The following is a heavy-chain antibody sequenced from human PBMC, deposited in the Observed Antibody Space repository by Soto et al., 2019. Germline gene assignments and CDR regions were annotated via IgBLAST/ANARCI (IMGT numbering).Heavy chain of an antibody. D-gene: IGHD6-19*01. V-gene: IGHV1-46*01. CDR1: GCTFTSYY. CDR3: ARGRIAVAGRTYYYYYGMDV. CDR2: INPSGGST. J-gene: IGHJ6*02. Sequence: ASVKVSCKASGCTFTSYYMHWVRQAPGQGLEWMGIINPSGGSTSYAQKFRGRVTMTRDTSTSTVYMELSSLRSEDTAVYYCARGRIAVAGRTYYYYYGMDVWGQGTTVTVSS.